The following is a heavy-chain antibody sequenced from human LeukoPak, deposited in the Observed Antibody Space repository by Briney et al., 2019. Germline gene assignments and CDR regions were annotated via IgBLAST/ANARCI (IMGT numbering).Heavy chain of an antibody. D-gene: IGHD7-27*01. J-gene: IGHJ5*02. V-gene: IGHV4-59*02. CDR3: TRGHWGLQS. Sequence: PSETLSLTCTVSGASVTDYYWSWIRQSPGKGLERISYIHHSGNSDYNPSLRSRVTTSLDTSKNQFSLNLISVTAADTAVYYCTRGHWGLQSWSQGTLVTVSS. CDR2: IHHSGNS. CDR1: GASVTDYY.